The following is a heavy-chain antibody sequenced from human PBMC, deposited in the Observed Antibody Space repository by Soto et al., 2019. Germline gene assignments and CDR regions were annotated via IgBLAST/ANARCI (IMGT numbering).Heavy chain of an antibody. D-gene: IGHD3-3*01. Sequence: SETLSLTCAVSGGSISSSNWWSWVRQPPGKGLEWIGEIYHSGSTNYNPSLKSRVTISVDKSKNQFSLKLSSVTAADTAVYYCAIRHQLRFSGMDVGGQGTTVTVSS. J-gene: IGHJ6*02. CDR1: GGSISSSNW. CDR2: IYHSGST. V-gene: IGHV4-4*02. CDR3: AIRHQLRFSGMDV.